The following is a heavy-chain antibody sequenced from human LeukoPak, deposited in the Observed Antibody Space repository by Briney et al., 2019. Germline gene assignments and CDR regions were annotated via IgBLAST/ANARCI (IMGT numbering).Heavy chain of an antibody. CDR2: ISSSSSYI. CDR3: ARVSVTTGAFDI. D-gene: IGHD4-17*01. V-gene: IGHV3-21*01. J-gene: IGHJ3*02. Sequence: PGGSLRHSCAASGFTFSSYSMNWVRQAPGKGLEWVSSISSSSSYIYYADSVKGRFTISRDNAKNSLYLQMNSLRAEDTAVYYCARVSVTTGAFDIWGQGTMVTVSS. CDR1: GFTFSSYS.